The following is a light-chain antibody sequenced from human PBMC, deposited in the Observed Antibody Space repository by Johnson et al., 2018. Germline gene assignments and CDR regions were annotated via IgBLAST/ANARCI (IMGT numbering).Light chain of an antibody. Sequence: QSVLTQPPSVSAAPGQKVTISCSGSSSNIGNNYVSWYQQLPGTAPKLLIYENNKRPSGIPDRFSGSKSGTSATLGITGLQKGDEADYYCGTWASSLSAGNVFGTGTKVTVL. V-gene: IGLV1-51*02. CDR2: ENN. CDR1: SSNIGNNY. J-gene: IGLJ1*01. CDR3: GTWASSLSAGNV.